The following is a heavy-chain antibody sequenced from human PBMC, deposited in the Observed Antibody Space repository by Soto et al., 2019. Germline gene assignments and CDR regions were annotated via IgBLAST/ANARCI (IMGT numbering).Heavy chain of an antibody. D-gene: IGHD2-2*01. V-gene: IGHV1-24*01. CDR2: FDPEDGET. CDR1: GYSLTELS. CDR3: ATDRCSSISCFGVWQFDP. J-gene: IGHJ5*02. Sequence: ASVKVSCKVSGYSLTELSMHWVRQAPGKGLEWMGGFDPEDGETMYAQKFQGRVTMTEDTSTDTAYMELSSLRSEDTAVYYCATDRCSSISCFGVWQFDPWGQGTLVTVSS.